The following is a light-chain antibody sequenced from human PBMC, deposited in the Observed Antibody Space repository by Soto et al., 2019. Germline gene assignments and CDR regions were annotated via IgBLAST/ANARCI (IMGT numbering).Light chain of an antibody. CDR2: GNN. CDR1: TSNIGAGYD. Sequence: QSVMTQPPSVSGAPGQRVTLSCTGSTSNIGAGYDVHWYQQLPGTAPKLLIYGNNNRPSGVPDRFSGSKSGTSASLAITGLQAEDEADYYCQSYDNSLGGWVFGGGTQLTVL. CDR3: QSYDNSLGGWV. J-gene: IGLJ3*02. V-gene: IGLV1-40*01.